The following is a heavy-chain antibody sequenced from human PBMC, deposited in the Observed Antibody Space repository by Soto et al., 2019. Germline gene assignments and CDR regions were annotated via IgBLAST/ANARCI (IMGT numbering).Heavy chain of an antibody. V-gene: IGHV1-18*04. CDR1: GYTFTSYG. D-gene: IGHD6-13*01. Sequence: ASVKVSCKASGYTFTSYGISWVRQAPGQGLEWMGWISAYNGNTYYAQKFQGRVTMTTDTSTSTAYMELRSLRSDDTAVFYCARQRDGSSWSSAESLQYWGQGTLVTVSS. CDR2: ISAYNGNT. CDR3: ARQRDGSSWSSAESLQY. J-gene: IGHJ1*01.